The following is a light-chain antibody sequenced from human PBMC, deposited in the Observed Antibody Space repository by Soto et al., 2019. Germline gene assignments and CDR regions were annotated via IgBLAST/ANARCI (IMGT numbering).Light chain of an antibody. J-gene: IGKJ1*01. Sequence: DIQITQPPSSLSASVGDRVTITCRASQGISSWLAWYQQKPGKAPKLLIYTASSLKSGVPSSFSGSGSGTDFALTICSLQPDDFATYYCHQTAANPGTFCQGTKVDVK. CDR2: TAS. CDR1: QGISSW. V-gene: IGKV1-5*03. CDR3: HQTAANPGT.